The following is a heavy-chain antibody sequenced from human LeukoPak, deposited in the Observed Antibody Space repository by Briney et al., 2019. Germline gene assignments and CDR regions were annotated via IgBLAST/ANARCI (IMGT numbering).Heavy chain of an antibody. CDR3: AKEYNSGWHDAFDI. D-gene: IGHD5-12*01. J-gene: IGHJ3*02. CDR2: IRYDGSNK. Sequence: GGYLRLSCVASTFTFSNFGIHWVRQAPGKGLEWVAFIRYDGSNKYYADSVRGRFSISRDSSKNTLYLQMNSLRAEDTAVYYCAKEYNSGWHDAFDIWGQGTMVTVSS. CDR1: TFTFSNFG. V-gene: IGHV3-30*02.